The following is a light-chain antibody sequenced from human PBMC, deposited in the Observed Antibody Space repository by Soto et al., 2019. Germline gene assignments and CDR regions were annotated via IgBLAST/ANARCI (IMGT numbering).Light chain of an antibody. Sequence: DIQMTQSPSSLSASLGDRVTITCRASQGIGIYLAWFHQRPGKVPKLLIYAPSALQSGVPSRFSGSGSETDFTLTISSLQPEDVATYYCQKYISGPLTFGAGNRVEIK. CDR1: QGIGIY. V-gene: IGKV1-27*01. CDR2: APS. CDR3: QKYISGPLT. J-gene: IGKJ4*01.